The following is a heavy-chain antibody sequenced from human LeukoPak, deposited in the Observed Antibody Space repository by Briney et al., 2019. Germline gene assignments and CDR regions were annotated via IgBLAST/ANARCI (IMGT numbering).Heavy chain of an antibody. D-gene: IGHD4-23*01. Sequence: GGSLRLSCAASGFTFSNAWMSWVRQAPGKGLEWVGRIKSKTDGGTTDYAAPVKGRFTISRDDSKSIAYLQMNSLKTEDTAVYYCTRLFDYGGNSGLDAFDIWGQGTMVTVSS. J-gene: IGHJ3*02. CDR2: IKSKTDGGTT. CDR3: TRLFDYGGNSGLDAFDI. V-gene: IGHV3-15*01. CDR1: GFTFSNAW.